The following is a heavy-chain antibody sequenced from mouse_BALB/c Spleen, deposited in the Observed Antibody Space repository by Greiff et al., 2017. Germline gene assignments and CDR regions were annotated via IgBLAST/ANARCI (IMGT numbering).Heavy chain of an antibody. D-gene: IGHD2-4*01. CDR3: ARGRGGYDYDTAMDY. CDR2: ISSGSSTI. V-gene: IGHV5-17*02. J-gene: IGHJ4*01. Sequence: EVKLVESGGGLVQPGGSRKLSCAASGFTFSSFGMHWVRQAPEKGLEWVAYISSGSSTIYYADTVKGRFTISRDNPKNTLFLQMTSLRSEDTAMYYCARGRGGYDYDTAMDYWGQGTSVTVSS. CDR1: GFTFSSFG.